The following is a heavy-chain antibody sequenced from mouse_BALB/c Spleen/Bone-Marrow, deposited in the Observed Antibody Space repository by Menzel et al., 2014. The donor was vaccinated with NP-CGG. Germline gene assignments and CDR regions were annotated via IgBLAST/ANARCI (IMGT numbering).Heavy chain of an antibody. J-gene: IGHJ4*01. CDR3: ARHWRGSYDYAVDY. CDR1: GFAFSSYD. CDR2: ISSGGGRT. D-gene: IGHD1-1*02. V-gene: IGHV5-12-1*01. Sequence: EVKVVESGGGLVKPGGSLKLSCAGSGFAFSSYDMSWVRQTPEKRLEWVAYISSGGGRTYYPDTVKGRFTISRDNAKNTLYLQMSSLKSEDTAMYYCARHWRGSYDYAVDYWGQGTSVTVSS.